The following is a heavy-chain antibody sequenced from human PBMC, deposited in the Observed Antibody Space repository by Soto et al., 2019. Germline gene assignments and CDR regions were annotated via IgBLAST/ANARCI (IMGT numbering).Heavy chain of an antibody. J-gene: IGHJ6*02. CDR2: ISYDGSNK. CDR3: ARVPAALAYYYYGMDV. D-gene: IGHD2-2*01. Sequence: PGGSLRLSCAASGFTFSSYGMHWVRQAPGKGLEWVAVISYDGSNKYYADSVKGRFTISRDNSKNTLYLQMNSLRAEDTAVYYCARVPAALAYYYYGMDVWGQGTTVTVSS. V-gene: IGHV3-30*03. CDR1: GFTFSSYG.